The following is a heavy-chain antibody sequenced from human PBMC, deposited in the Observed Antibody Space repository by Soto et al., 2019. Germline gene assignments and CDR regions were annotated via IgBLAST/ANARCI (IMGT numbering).Heavy chain of an antibody. CDR2: SDPEDGET. V-gene: IGHV1-24*01. D-gene: IGHD6-19*01. Sequence: GASVKVSCKVSGYTLTELSMHWVRQAPGKGLEWMGGSDPEDGETIYAQKFQGRVTMTEDTSTDTAYMELRSLRSDDTAVYYCARDSSGWSDYWGQGTLVTVSS. J-gene: IGHJ4*02. CDR3: ARDSSGWSDY. CDR1: GYTLTELS.